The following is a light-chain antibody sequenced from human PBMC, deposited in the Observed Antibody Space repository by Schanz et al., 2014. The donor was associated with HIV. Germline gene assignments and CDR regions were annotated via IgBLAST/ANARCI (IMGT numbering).Light chain of an antibody. CDR3: QQYGSSPWT. CDR1: QTVSSNS. Sequence: EIVLTQSPVILSLSPGERATLSCRASQTVSSNSLGWYQQKRGQVPRLLIYSASRRANGIPDRFSGGVSGTDFTLTISRVEPEDYAVYYCQQYGSSPWTFGQGTRVDVK. CDR2: SAS. J-gene: IGKJ1*01. V-gene: IGKV3-20*01.